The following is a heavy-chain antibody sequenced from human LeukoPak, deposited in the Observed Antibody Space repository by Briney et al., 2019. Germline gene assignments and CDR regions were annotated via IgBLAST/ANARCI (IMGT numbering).Heavy chain of an antibody. CDR2: INPDDGGS. CDR3: ARSGVATCYY. V-gene: IGHV3-23*01. Sequence: GGSLRLSCQASGFTFTNYAMSWVRQAPGKGLEWVSSINPDDGGSFFADSVKGRFTISRDDSRSVVYLQMNSLRAEDTAVYYCARSGVATCYYWGQGILVTVSS. J-gene: IGHJ4*02. CDR1: GFTFTNYA. D-gene: IGHD2-15*01.